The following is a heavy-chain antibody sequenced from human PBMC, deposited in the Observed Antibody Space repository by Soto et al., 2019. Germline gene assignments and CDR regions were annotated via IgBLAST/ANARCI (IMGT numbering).Heavy chain of an antibody. D-gene: IGHD2-15*01. CDR1: GYTFTAQY. CDR2: INPNSGGT. Sequence: APLRSSCKASGYTFTAQYLPSVRQDPGQVLEWMGWINPNSGGTNYAQKFQGWVTMTRDTSISTAYMELSRLRSDDTAVYYCARGALGYCSGGSWPRASENYYYMDVWGKGTTVTVSS. V-gene: IGHV1-2*04. J-gene: IGHJ6*03. CDR3: ARGALGYCSGGSWPRASENYYYMDV.